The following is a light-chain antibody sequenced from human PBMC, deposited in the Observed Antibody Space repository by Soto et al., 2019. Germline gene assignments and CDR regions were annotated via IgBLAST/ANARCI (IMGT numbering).Light chain of an antibody. V-gene: IGLV7-43*01. CDR3: LLYYGGAPV. Sequence: QAVVTQEPSLTVSPGGTVTLTCASSTGAVTSGYYPNWFQQKPGQAPTALIYSTSNKHSWTPARFSGSLLGGKAALTLSGVQPEDEAEYYCLLYYGGAPVFDGGTQLTVL. CDR2: STS. J-gene: IGLJ3*02. CDR1: TGAVTSGYY.